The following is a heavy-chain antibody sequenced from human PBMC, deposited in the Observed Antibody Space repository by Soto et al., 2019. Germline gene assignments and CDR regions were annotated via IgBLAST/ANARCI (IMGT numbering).Heavy chain of an antibody. CDR2: IIPILGIA. Sequence: ASVKVSCKASGGTFSSYTISWVRQAPGQGLEWMGRIIPILGIANYAQKFQGRVTITADKSTSTAYMELSSLRSEDTAVYYCARDRPPIVVVPAAMYNWFDPWGQGTLVTVSS. V-gene: IGHV1-69*04. J-gene: IGHJ5*02. CDR1: GGTFSSYT. D-gene: IGHD2-2*01. CDR3: ARDRPPIVVVPAAMYNWFDP.